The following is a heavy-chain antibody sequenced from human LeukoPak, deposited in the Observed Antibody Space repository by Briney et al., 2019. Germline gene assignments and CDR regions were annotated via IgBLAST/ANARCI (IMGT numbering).Heavy chain of an antibody. D-gene: IGHD6-13*01. CDR2: MFYSEST. V-gene: IGHV4-61*01. Sequence: PSETLSLTCSVSGASVSDGNYYWSWIRQPPGKGLEWIGYMFYSESTNYNPSLKSRVTISVDKSKNQFSLKLSSVTAADTAVYYCARLGPYSSSWYGRDYWGQGTLVTVSS. CDR1: GASVSDGNYY. J-gene: IGHJ4*02. CDR3: ARLGPYSSSWYGRDY.